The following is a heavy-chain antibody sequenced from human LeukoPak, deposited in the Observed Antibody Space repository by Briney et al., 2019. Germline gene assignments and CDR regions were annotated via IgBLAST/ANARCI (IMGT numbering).Heavy chain of an antibody. CDR2: INHSGST. Sequence: SETLSLTCAVYGGSFSGYYWSWIRQPPGKGLEWIGEINHSGSTNYNPSLKSRVTISVDTSKNQFSLKLSSVTAADTAVYYCALQTDYGGSEYWGQGTLVTVSS. J-gene: IGHJ4*02. V-gene: IGHV4-34*01. CDR1: GGSFSGYY. CDR3: ALQTDYGGSEY. D-gene: IGHD4-23*01.